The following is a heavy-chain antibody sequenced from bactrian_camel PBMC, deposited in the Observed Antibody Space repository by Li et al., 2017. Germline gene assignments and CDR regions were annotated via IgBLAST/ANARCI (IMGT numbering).Heavy chain of an antibody. CDR2: VDSNGVT. CDR1: ESTYRSIC. J-gene: IGHJ4*01. CDR3: AAAFFCRSGGTWYSGGSYNY. V-gene: IGHV3S53*01. Sequence: VQLVESGGGSVQAGGSLTLSCSASESTYRSICMTWFRQAPGSQRETVATVDSNGVTKVAGSVKGRFTLSKDNAKNTLYLQMNSLKPEDTAMYICAAAFFCRSGGTWYSGGSYNYWGQGTQVTVS. D-gene: IGHD6*01.